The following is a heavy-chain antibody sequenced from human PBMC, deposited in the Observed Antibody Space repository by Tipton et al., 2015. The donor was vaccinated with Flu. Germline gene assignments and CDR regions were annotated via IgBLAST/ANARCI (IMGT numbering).Heavy chain of an antibody. CDR2: IYTSGGT. J-gene: IGHJ4*02. V-gene: IGHV4-4*07. Sequence: TLSLTCTVSGGSLSSYYWSWIRQPAGKGLEWIVRIYTSGGTKFSPSLRGRLTMSVDASKKEFSLKLSSVTAADTAVYYCARGSGSGTFMMFDFWGQGTLVTVSS. CDR1: GGSLSSYY. CDR3: ARGSGSGTFMMFDF. D-gene: IGHD3-10*01.